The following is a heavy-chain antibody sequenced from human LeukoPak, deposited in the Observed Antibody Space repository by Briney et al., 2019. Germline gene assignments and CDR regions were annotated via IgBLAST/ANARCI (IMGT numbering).Heavy chain of an antibody. J-gene: IGHJ4*02. V-gene: IGHV3-23*01. D-gene: IGHD3-3*01. CDR2: ISGSGGST. CDR3: AKDPYYDFWSGYYFDY. CDR1: GFTFSSYS. Sequence: GGSLRLSCAASGFTFSSYSMSWVRQAPGKGLEWVSAISGSGGSTYYAVSVKGRFTISRDNSKNTLYLQMNSLRAEDTAVYYCAKDPYYDFWSGYYFDYWGQGTLVTVSS.